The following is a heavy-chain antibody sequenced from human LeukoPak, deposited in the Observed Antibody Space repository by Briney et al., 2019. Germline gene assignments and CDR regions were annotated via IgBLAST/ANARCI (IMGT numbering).Heavy chain of an antibody. Sequence: PSETLSLTCAVSGYSISSGYYWGWRRQPPGKGQGLFGSIYHSGSTYYNPSLKRRVTISVDTSKNQVSLKLSSVTAADTAVYYCARRLYIAAAGIPSPFFDYWGQGALVTVSS. CDR1: GYSISSGYY. CDR3: ARRLYIAAAGIPSPFFDY. D-gene: IGHD6-13*01. V-gene: IGHV4-38-2*01. CDR2: IYHSGST. J-gene: IGHJ4*02.